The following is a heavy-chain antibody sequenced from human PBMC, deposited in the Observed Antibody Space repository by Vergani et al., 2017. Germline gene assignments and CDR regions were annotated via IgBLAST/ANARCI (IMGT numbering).Heavy chain of an antibody. J-gene: IGHJ4*02. CDR1: GYTFTSYG. CDR3: STPRERYCSSTSCSFDY. D-gene: IGHD2-2*01. CDR2: ISAYNGNT. V-gene: IGHV1-18*01. Sequence: QVQLVQSGAEVKKPGASVKVSCTASGYTFTSYGISWVRQAPGQGLEWMGWISAYNGNTNYAQTLQGRVTMTTDTSTSTAYMELRSLRADDTAVYYCSTPRERYCSSTSCSFDYWGQGTLVTVSS.